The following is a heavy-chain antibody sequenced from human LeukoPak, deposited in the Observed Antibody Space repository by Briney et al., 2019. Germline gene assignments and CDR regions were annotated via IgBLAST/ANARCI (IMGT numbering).Heavy chain of an antibody. CDR2: ISAYNGNT. V-gene: IGHV1-18*01. Sequence: ASVKVSCKASGYTFTSYGISWVRQAPGQGLEWMGWISAYNGNTNYAQKLQGRVTMTTDTSTSTAYMELRSLRSDDTAVYYCARVQQENAFMAAGYYYYMDVWGKGTTVTVSS. D-gene: IGHD3-10*01. J-gene: IGHJ6*03. CDR1: GYTFTSYG. CDR3: ARVQQENAFMAAGYYYYMDV.